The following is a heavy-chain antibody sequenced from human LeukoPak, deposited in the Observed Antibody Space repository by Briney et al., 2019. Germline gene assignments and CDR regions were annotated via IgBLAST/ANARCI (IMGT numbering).Heavy chain of an antibody. CDR2: ISSSSSTI. CDR1: GFTFSSYS. CDR3: AREEYYYGSGGFSYYYYGMDV. D-gene: IGHD3-10*01. Sequence: GGSLRLSCVASGFTFSSYSMNWVRQAPGKGLEWVSYISSSSSTIYYADSVKGRFTISRDNAKNSLYLQMNSLRDEDTAVYYCAREEYYYGSGGFSYYYYGMDVWGQGTTVTVSS. J-gene: IGHJ6*02. V-gene: IGHV3-48*02.